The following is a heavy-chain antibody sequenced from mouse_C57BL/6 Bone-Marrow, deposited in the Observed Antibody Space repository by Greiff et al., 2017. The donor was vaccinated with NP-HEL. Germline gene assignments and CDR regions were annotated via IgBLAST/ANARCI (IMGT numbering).Heavy chain of an antibody. CDR1: GYTFTSYG. CDR3: AKAGYYGSSAYFDY. J-gene: IGHJ2*01. D-gene: IGHD1-1*01. V-gene: IGHV1-81*01. Sequence: VQVVESGAELARPGASVKLSCKASGYTFTSYGISWVKQRPGQGLEWIGEIYPRSGNTYYNEKFKGKATLTADKSSSTAYMELRSLTSEDSAVYFCAKAGYYGSSAYFDYWGQGTTLTVSS. CDR2: IYPRSGNT.